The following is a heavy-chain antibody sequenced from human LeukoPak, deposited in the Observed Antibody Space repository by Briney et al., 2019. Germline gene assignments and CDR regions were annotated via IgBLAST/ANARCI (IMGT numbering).Heavy chain of an antibody. CDR3: ARGGIAAAGNPGYYFDY. V-gene: IGHV3-30*04. CDR2: ISYDGSNK. CDR1: GFTFSSYA. D-gene: IGHD6-13*01. Sequence: QAGRSLRLSSAASGFTFSSYAMHWVRQAPGKGLEWVAVISYDGSNKYYADSVKGRFTISRDNSKNTLYLQMNSLRAEDTAVYHCARGGIAAAGNPGYYFDYWGQGTLVTVSS. J-gene: IGHJ4*02.